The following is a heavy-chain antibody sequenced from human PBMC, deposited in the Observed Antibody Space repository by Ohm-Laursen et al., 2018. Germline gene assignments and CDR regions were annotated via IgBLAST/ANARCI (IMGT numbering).Heavy chain of an antibody. CDR1: GFTFSSYS. Sequence: SLRLSCAASGFTFSSYSMNWVRQAPGKGLEWVSVIYSGGSTYYADSVKGRFTISRDNSKNTLYLQMNSLRAEDTAVYYCAKDLPTSTLRRPREPFDYWGQGTLVTVSS. CDR3: AKDLPTSTLRRPREPFDY. J-gene: IGHJ4*02. V-gene: IGHV3-23*03. CDR2: IYSGGST. D-gene: IGHD1-14*01.